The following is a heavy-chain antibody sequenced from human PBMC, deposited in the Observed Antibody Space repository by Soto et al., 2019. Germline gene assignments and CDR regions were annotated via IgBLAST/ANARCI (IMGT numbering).Heavy chain of an antibody. D-gene: IGHD1-26*01. CDR3: AREALQPLGATQYYFDY. V-gene: IGHV3-30-3*01. J-gene: IGHJ4*02. CDR2: ISYDGSNK. Sequence: QVQLVESGGGVVQPGRSLRLSCAASGFTFSSYAMHWVRQAPGKGLEWVAVISYDGSNKYYADSVKGRFTISRDNSKNTXYRQMNSLRAEDTAVYYCAREALQPLGATQYYFDYWGQGTLVTVSS. CDR1: GFTFSSYA.